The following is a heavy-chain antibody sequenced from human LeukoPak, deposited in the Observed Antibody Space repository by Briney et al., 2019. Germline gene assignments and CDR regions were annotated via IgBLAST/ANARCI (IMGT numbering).Heavy chain of an antibody. CDR1: GYTFTGYY. CDR3: ARVIAAWTGDNWFDP. CDR2: INPNSGGT. D-gene: IGHD6-13*01. V-gene: IGHV1-2*02. Sequence: PMASVKVSCKASGYTFTGYYMHWVRQAPGQGLEWMGWINPNSGGTNYAQKFQGRVTMTRDTSISTAYMELSRLRSDDTAVYYCARVIAAWTGDNWFDPWGQGTLVTVSS. J-gene: IGHJ5*02.